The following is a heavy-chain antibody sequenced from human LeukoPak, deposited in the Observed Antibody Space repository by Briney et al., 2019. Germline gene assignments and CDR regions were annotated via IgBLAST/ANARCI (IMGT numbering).Heavy chain of an antibody. Sequence: PSETLSLTCTVSGGSISSGSYDWYWIRQPAGKGLEWIGHIYTSGSTDYNPSLKSRVTISVATSKNQFSLKLTSVTAADTAIYYCTKGRGIWGQGTLVTVSS. J-gene: IGHJ4*02. D-gene: IGHD3-10*01. V-gene: IGHV4-61*09. CDR3: TKGRGI. CDR2: IYTSGST. CDR1: GGSISSGSYD.